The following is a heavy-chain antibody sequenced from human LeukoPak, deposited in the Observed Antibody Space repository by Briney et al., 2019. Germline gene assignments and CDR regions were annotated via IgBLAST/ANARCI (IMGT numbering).Heavy chain of an antibody. CDR1: GFTFSSYG. V-gene: IGHV3-30*18. CDR2: ISYDGSNK. J-gene: IGHJ4*02. CDR3: AKDVRRDGYNYDY. Sequence: GGSLRLSCAASGFTFSSYGMHWVRQAPGKGLEWVAVISYDGSNKYYADSAKGRFTISRDNSKNTLYLQMNSLRAEDTAVYYCAKDVRRDGYNYDYWGQGTLVTVSS. D-gene: IGHD5-24*01.